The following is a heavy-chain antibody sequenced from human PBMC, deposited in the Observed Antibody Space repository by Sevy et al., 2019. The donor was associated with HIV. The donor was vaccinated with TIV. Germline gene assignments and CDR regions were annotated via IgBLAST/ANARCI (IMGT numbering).Heavy chain of an antibody. CDR3: ATDTAREGSRNDAFDT. CDR2: FDPEDGET. J-gene: IGHJ3*02. Sequence: ASVKVSCKVSGYTLTELSMHWVRQAPGKGLEWMGGFDPEDGETIYAQKFQGRVTMTEDTSTDTAYMELSSLRSEDTAVYYCATDTAREGSRNDAFDTWGQGTMVNVSS. V-gene: IGHV1-24*01. CDR1: GYTLTELS. D-gene: IGHD1-26*01.